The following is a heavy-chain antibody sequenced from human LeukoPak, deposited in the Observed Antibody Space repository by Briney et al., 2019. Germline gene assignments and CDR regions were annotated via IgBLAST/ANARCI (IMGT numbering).Heavy chain of an antibody. CDR2: IYTSGST. J-gene: IGHJ5*02. D-gene: IGHD3-3*01. V-gene: IGHV4-61*02. CDR1: GGSISSGSYY. Sequence: PSETLSLTCTVSGGSISSGSYYWSWIRQPAGKGLEWIGRIYTSGSTNYNPSLKSRVTISVDTSKNQFSLKLSSVTAADMAVYYCARHYDFWSGYYNWFDPWGQGTLVTVSS. CDR3: ARHYDFWSGYYNWFDP.